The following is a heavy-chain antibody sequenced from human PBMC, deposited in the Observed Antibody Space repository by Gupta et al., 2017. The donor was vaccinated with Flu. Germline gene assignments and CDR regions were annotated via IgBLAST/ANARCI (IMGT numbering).Heavy chain of an antibody. J-gene: IGHJ4*02. CDR2: IIPIFGTA. CDR3: ARGSWGYSGYVLSVSWPPRFDY. D-gene: IGHD5-12*01. V-gene: IGHV1-69*01. Sequence: SSYAISWVRQAPGQGLEWMGGIIPIFGTANYAQKFQGRVTITADESTSTAYMELSSLRSEDTAVYYCARGSWGYSGYVLSVSWPPRFDYWGQGTLVTVSS. CDR1: SSYA.